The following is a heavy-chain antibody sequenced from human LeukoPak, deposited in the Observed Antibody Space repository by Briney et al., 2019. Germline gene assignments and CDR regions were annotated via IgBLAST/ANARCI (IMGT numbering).Heavy chain of an antibody. Sequence: PEALSVTCIVSGGSISRYYWSWTGQPPGKGLDGIGYIYYRGITNYNQSLKSRVTISVDTSKNQFTLKLSSVSAADTAVYYCTRDCSHYDILTGYPSYYGMDVWGQGTMVTVSS. J-gene: IGHJ6*02. V-gene: IGHV4-59*13. CDR1: GGSISRYY. D-gene: IGHD3-9*01. CDR3: TRDCSHYDILTGYPSYYGMDV. CDR2: IYYRGIT.